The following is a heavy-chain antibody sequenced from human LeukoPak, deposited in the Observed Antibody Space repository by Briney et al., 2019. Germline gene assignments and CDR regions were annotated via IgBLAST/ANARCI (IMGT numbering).Heavy chain of an antibody. CDR3: GRMISANFYFYYGMDV. J-gene: IGHJ6*02. V-gene: IGHV4-39*01. CDR1: GDSISSSSSY. Sequence: PSETLSLTCTVSGDSISSSSSYWGWIRQPPGKGLEWIGTISYSGNTYYNPSLKSRVGTSVATSKNQFSLKLSSVTAADTAVYYCGRMISANFYFYYGMDVWGQGTTVTVSS. CDR2: ISYSGNT. D-gene: IGHD4/OR15-4a*01.